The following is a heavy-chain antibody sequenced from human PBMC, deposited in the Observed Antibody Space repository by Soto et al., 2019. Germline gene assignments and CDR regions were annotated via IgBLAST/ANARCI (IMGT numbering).Heavy chain of an antibody. J-gene: IGHJ5*02. CDR3: ASSYYAKATDWFDP. Sequence: SETLSLTCTVSGGSISSSSYYWGWIRQPPGKGLEWIGSIYYSGYTYYNPSLKSRVTISVDTSKNQFSLKLSSVTAADTAVYYCASSYYAKATDWFDPWGQGTLVTVSS. CDR2: IYYSGYT. D-gene: IGHD3-10*01. V-gene: IGHV4-39*01. CDR1: GGSISSSSYY.